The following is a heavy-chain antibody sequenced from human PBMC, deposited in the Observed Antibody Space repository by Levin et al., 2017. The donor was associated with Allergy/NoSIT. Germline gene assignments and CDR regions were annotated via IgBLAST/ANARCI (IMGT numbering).Heavy chain of an antibody. Sequence: AASVKVSCKASGYTFTSYEINWVRQATGQGLEWMGWMNPNSGHTAYAQKFQGRVTMTRNTSISTAYMDLSSLRYEDTAVYYCARVTALANDYWGQGTLVTVSS. J-gene: IGHJ4*02. CDR1: GYTFTSYE. CDR3: ARVTALANDY. V-gene: IGHV1-8*01. CDR2: MNPNSGHT. D-gene: IGHD5-18*01.